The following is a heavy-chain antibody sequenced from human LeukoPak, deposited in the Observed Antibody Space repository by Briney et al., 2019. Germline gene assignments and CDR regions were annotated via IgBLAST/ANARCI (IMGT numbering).Heavy chain of an antibody. J-gene: IGHJ4*02. Sequence: GGSLRLSCAASGFTFSSYSMNWVRQAPGKGLEWVSSISSSSSCIYYADSVKGRFTISRDNAKNSLYLQMNSLRAEDTAVYYCATISIAVAGGDFDYWGQGTLVTVSS. CDR1: GFTFSSYS. CDR3: ATISIAVAGGDFDY. CDR2: ISSSSSCI. D-gene: IGHD6-19*01. V-gene: IGHV3-21*01.